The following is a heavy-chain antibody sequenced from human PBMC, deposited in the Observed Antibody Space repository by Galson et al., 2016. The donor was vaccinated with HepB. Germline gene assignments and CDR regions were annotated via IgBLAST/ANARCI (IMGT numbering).Heavy chain of an antibody. D-gene: IGHD3-3*01. CDR1: GFPFDDFG. J-gene: IGHJ6*02. CDR3: AKDILEWQPPGRDNFDYIMDV. CDR2: INWCGGIF. V-gene: IGHV3-9*01. Sequence: SPRPSLSSSGFPFDDFGLHWVPQTPGKGPEWASRINWCGGIFHYGDSVKGRFSLPRDNAKKSLFLQMNSLRPEDTALYYCAKDILEWQPPGRDNFDYIMDVWGQGTTVTVSS.